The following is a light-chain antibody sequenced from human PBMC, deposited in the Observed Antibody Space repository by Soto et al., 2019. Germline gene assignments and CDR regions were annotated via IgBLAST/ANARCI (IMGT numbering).Light chain of an antibody. CDR1: SSDVGDYKY. V-gene: IGLV2-14*01. J-gene: IGLJ1*01. CDR3: SSYTTSNTLV. Sequence: ALTQPASVSGSPGQSITISCTGTSSDVGDYKYVSWYQKHPGKAPKALIYEVSNRPSGVSNRFSGSKSGNTASLTISGLQAEDEADYYCSSYTTSNTLVFGPGTKLTVL. CDR2: EVS.